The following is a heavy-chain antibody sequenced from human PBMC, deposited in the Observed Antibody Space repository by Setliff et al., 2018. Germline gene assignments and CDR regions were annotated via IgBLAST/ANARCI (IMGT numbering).Heavy chain of an antibody. D-gene: IGHD3-22*01. CDR2: IYIGGSA. V-gene: IGHV4-4*07. J-gene: IGHJ6*03. CDR3: ARVVESSGYYHYYYKMEV. Sequence: SETLSLTCTVSGGSISSYYWSWIRQPAGKGLEWIVHIYIGGSANYNPSLKGRVTISVDTSKSQFSLKLDSVTAADTAVYYCARVVESSGYYHYYYKMEVWGKGTTVTVSS. CDR1: GGSISSYY.